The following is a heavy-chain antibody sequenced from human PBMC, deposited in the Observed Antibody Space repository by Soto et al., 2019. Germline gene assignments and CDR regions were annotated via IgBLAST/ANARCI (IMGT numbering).Heavy chain of an antibody. CDR3: ATAGSPEILAGKMYYFDY. D-gene: IGHD6-13*01. Sequence: QVQLVQSGAEVKKPGASVKVSCKASGYTFINYDINWVRQATGQGLEWMGWMNPNSGNTGYAQKFQGRVTMTRNTSISTAYMELSSLRSEDTAVYYCATAGSPEILAGKMYYFDYWGQGTLVTVSS. CDR1: GYTFINYD. CDR2: MNPNSGNT. V-gene: IGHV1-8*01. J-gene: IGHJ4*02.